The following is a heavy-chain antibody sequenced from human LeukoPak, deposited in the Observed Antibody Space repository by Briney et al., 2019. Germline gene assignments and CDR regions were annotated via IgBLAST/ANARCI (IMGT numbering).Heavy chain of an antibody. V-gene: IGHV1-2*02. CDR2: INPNSGGT. Sequence: GASVKVSCKASGYTFTAYSLHWVRQAPGQGLEWLGWINPNSGGTDYEQKFQGRVTLTRDTSISAAYMELNRLRSDDTAMYYCAKVLSASGSYVDDYWGQGTLVTVSS. D-gene: IGHD3-10*01. CDR1: GYTFTAYS. CDR3: AKVLSASGSYVDDY. J-gene: IGHJ4*02.